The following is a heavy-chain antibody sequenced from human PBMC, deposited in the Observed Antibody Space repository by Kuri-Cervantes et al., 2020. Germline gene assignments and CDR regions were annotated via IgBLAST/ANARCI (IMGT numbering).Heavy chain of an antibody. CDR3: AREPWATRRRYHNYYMDV. CDR2: INHSGST. V-gene: IGHV4-34*01. Sequence: GSLRLSCAVYGGSFSGYYWSWIRQPPGKGLEWIGEINHSGSTNYNQSLKSRVTISVDTSKNQFSLKLSSVTAADTAVYYCAREPWATRRRYHNYYMDVWGKGTTVTVSS. D-gene: IGHD6-6*01. J-gene: IGHJ6*03. CDR1: GGSFSGYY.